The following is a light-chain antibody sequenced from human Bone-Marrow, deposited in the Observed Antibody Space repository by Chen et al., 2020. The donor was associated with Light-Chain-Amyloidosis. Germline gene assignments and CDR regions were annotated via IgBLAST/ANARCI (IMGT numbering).Light chain of an antibody. CDR1: QTISIY. V-gene: IGKV1-39*01. CDR3: QQSYTTPFT. J-gene: IGKJ3*01. CDR2: STS. Sequence: DIQMTQTPSSLSASVGDRVTITCRASQTISIYVNWYQQKPGIAPKLLIFSTSTLQSGVPSRISGSGSGTDYTLTINSLPPEDFASYYCQQSYTTPFTFGPGS.